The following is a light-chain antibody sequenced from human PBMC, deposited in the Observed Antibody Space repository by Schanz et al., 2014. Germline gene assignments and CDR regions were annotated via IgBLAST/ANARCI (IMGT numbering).Light chain of an antibody. J-gene: IGLJ2*01. V-gene: IGLV2-14*01. CDR3: SSYTSISTLI. CDR1: SSDIGSYNY. Sequence: QSALTQPASVSGSPGQSITISCTGTSSDIGSYNYVSWYQQYPGEAPKLIIYDVTYRPSGVSHRFSGSRSGNTASLTISGLQAEDEADYYCSSYTSISTLIFGGGTKLTVL. CDR2: DVT.